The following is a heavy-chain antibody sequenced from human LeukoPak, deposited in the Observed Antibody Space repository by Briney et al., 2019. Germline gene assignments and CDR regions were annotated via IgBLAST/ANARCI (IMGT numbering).Heavy chain of an antibody. CDR1: GLTVSSEY. CDR2: IYGAGAT. J-gene: IGHJ4*02. D-gene: IGHD6-6*01. V-gene: IGHV3-53*01. Sequence: GGFLRLSCAAYGLTVSSEYLAWVRQAPGKGLEWISVIYGAGATYYADSVEGRFTISRDTYNNALYLQMNSLRVEDTAVYHCARLLPASRHYFDYWGRGTPVTVSS. CDR3: ARLLPASRHYFDY.